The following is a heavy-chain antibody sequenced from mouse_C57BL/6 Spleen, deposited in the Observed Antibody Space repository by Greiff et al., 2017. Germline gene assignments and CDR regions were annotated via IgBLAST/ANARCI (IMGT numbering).Heavy chain of an antibody. D-gene: IGHD2-1*01. V-gene: IGHV1-22*01. CDR1: GYTFTDSN. CDR3: ARGSYGNYFDY. J-gene: IGHJ2*01. Sequence: EVQLQQSGPELVKPGASVKMSCKASGYTFTDSNMHWVKQSHGKSLEWIGYINPNTGGTSYNQKFKGKATLTVNKSASTAYMELRSLTSEDAAVYYCARGSYGNYFDYWGQGTTLTVSS. CDR2: INPNTGGT.